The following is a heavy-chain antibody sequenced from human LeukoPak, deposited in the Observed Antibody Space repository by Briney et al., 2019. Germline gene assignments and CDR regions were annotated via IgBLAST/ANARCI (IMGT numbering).Heavy chain of an antibody. J-gene: IGHJ4*02. CDR1: GFTFSRYG. Sequence: GGSLRLSCAASGFTFSRYGMTWVRQAPGKGLEWVSGISGSGDDTYYADSVKGRLSISRDNSKNMVYLQMNSLRAEDTAIYYCAKRYSYGLEAVAGVNWGQGTLVTVSS. D-gene: IGHD5-18*01. CDR3: AKRYSYGLEAVAGVN. V-gene: IGHV3-23*01. CDR2: ISGSGDDT.